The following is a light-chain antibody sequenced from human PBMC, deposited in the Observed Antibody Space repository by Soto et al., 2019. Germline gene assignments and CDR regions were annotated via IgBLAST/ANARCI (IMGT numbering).Light chain of an antibody. CDR1: SSNIGSNT. CDR3: AAWDDSLNGWV. V-gene: IGLV1-44*01. J-gene: IGLJ3*02. Sequence: QPVLTQPPSASGTPGQRVTISCSGRSSNIGSNTVNWYQQLPGTAPKLLTYNNNHRPSGVPGRFSGSKSGTSASLAISGLQSEDEADYYCAAWDDSLNGWVFGGGTKLTVL. CDR2: NNN.